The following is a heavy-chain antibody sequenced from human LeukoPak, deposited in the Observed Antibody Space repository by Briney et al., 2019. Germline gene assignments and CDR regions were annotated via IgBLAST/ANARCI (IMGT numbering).Heavy chain of an antibody. D-gene: IGHD3-3*01. CDR1: GFTFSSYG. CDR2: ISYDGSNK. J-gene: IGHJ6*02. V-gene: IGHV3-30*18. CDR3: AKDQGDYDFWSGYYNYYYYGMDV. Sequence: GRSLRLSCAASGFTFSSYGMHCVRQAPGKGLEWVAVISYDGSNKYYADSVKGRFTISRDNSKKTLYLQMNSLRAEDTAVYYCAKDQGDYDFWSGYYNYYYYGMDVWGQGTTVTVSS.